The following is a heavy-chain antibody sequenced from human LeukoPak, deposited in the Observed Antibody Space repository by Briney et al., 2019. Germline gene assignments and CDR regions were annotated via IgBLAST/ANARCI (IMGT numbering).Heavy chain of an antibody. V-gene: IGHV4-34*01. D-gene: IGHD3-16*02. Sequence: SETLSLTCAVYGGSFSGYYWSWIRQPPGKGLEWIGEINHSGSTNYNPSLKSRVTISVDTPKNQFSLKLSSVTAADTAVYYCARRGRDGNYDYVWGSYRPYYFDYWGQGTLVTVSS. CDR2: INHSGST. J-gene: IGHJ4*02. CDR1: GGSFSGYY. CDR3: ARRGRDGNYDYVWGSYRPYYFDY.